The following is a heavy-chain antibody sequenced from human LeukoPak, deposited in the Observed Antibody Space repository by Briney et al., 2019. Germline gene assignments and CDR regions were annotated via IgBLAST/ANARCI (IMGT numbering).Heavy chain of an antibody. CDR3: AREGYSYGYETLNYFDY. CDR2: ISYDGSNK. J-gene: IGHJ4*02. Sequence: PGRSLRLSCAASGFTFSSYAMHRVRQAPGEGLEWVSVISYDGSNKYYADSVKGRFTISRDNSKNTLYLQMNSLRAEDTAVYYCAREGYSYGYETLNYFDYWGQGTLVTVSS. CDR1: GFTFSSYA. V-gene: IGHV3-30-3*01. D-gene: IGHD5-18*01.